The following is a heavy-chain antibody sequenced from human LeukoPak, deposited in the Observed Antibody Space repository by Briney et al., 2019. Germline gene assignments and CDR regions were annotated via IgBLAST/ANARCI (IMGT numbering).Heavy chain of an antibody. CDR2: IIPIFGTA. CDR1: GGTFSSYA. J-gene: IGHJ4*02. V-gene: IGHV1-69*13. CDR3: ARVATNPAYDSSGYHFDY. Sequence: ASVKVSCKASGGTFSSYAISWVRQAPGQGLEWMGGIIPIFGTANYAQKFQGRVTITADESTSTAYMELSSLRSEDTAVYYCARVATNPAYDSSGYHFDYWGQGTLVTVSS. D-gene: IGHD3-22*01.